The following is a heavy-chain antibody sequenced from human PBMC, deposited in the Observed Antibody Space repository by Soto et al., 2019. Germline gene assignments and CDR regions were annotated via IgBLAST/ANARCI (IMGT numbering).Heavy chain of an antibody. V-gene: IGHV5-10-1*01. D-gene: IGHD6-13*01. J-gene: IGHJ6*02. CDR2: IDPSDSYT. CDR3: AIHIADLRYYYYGMDV. Sequence: PGESLKISCKGSGYSFTSYWISWVRQMPGKGLEWMGRIDPSDSYTNYSPSFQGHVTVSADKSISTAYLQWSSLKASDTAMYYCAIHIADLRYYYYGMDVWGQGTTVTVSS. CDR1: GYSFTSYW.